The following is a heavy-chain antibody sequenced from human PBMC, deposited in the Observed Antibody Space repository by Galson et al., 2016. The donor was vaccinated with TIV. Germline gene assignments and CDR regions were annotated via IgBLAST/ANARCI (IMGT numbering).Heavy chain of an antibody. CDR2: ISPTSSPT. CDR3: VREGEEVNTAHFDY. J-gene: IGHJ4*02. V-gene: IGHV3-48*01. D-gene: IGHD3-10*01. Sequence: SLRLSCAASGFTFSSYNMSWVRQPPGKGLEWISYISPTSSPTYYADSVKGRFTISRDNAKNSLYLQMNSLRADDTAVYYCVREGEEVNTAHFDYWGQGTLVTVSS. CDR1: GFTFSSYN.